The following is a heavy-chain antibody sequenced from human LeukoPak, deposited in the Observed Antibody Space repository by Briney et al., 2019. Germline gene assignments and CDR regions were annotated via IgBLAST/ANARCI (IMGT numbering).Heavy chain of an antibody. CDR3: ARVKIKFDYGGNSIDY. V-gene: IGHV1-18*01. CDR1: GYTFTSYG. Sequence: ASVKVSCKASGYTFTSYGISWVRQAPGQGLEWMGWISAYNGNTNYAQKLQGRVTMTTDTSTSTAYMELRSLRSDDTAVYYCARVKIKFDYGGNSIDYWSQGTLVTVSS. J-gene: IGHJ4*02. D-gene: IGHD4-23*01. CDR2: ISAYNGNT.